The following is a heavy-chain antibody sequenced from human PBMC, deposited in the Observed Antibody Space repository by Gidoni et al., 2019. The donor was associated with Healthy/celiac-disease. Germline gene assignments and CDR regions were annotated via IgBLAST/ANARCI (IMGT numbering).Heavy chain of an antibody. CDR3: ARGGIVATTLDY. CDR1: GFTFSSYS. CDR2: ISSSSSYI. D-gene: IGHD5-12*01. Sequence: EVQLVEPGGGLVKPGGSLRLSCSASGFTFSSYSMNGVRQAPGKGLEWVSSISSSSSYIYYADSGKGRFTISRDNAKNSLYLQMNSLRAEDTAVYYCARGGIVATTLDYWGQGTLVTVSS. V-gene: IGHV3-21*01. J-gene: IGHJ4*02.